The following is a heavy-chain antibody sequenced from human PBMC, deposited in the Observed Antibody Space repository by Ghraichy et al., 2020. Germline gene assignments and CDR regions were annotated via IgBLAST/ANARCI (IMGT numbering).Heavy chain of an antibody. D-gene: IGHD3-16*02. Sequence: GGSLRLSCAASGFTFSSYSMNWVRQAPGKGLEWVSYISSSSSTIYYADSVKGRFTISRDNAKNSLYLQMNSLRAEDTAVYYCARDHPDGQVYVWGSYRHELFDYWGQGTLVTVSS. CDR1: GFTFSSYS. CDR2: ISSSSSTI. CDR3: ARDHPDGQVYVWGSYRHELFDY. J-gene: IGHJ4*02. V-gene: IGHV3-48*01.